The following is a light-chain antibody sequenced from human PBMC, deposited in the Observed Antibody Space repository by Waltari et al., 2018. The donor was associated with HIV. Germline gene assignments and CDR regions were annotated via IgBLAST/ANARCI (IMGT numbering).Light chain of an antibody. Sequence: QSVLTQPPSVSGAPGQRVTISCTGSSSNIGAGYDVHWYQQLPGTAPKVPIYGNSNRPSGVPDRFSGSKSGTAASLAITGLQAEYEADYYCQSYDSNLSGATVFGTGTKVTVL. CDR3: QSYDSNLSGATV. V-gene: IGLV1-40*01. CDR2: GNS. CDR1: SSNIGAGYD. J-gene: IGLJ1*01.